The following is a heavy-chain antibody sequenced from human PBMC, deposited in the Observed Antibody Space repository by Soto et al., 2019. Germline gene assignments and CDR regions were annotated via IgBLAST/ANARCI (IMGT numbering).Heavy chain of an antibody. CDR3: AREIRLPSGPYSSGYDY. CDR1: GYTLTELS. J-gene: IGHJ4*02. D-gene: IGHD6-19*01. V-gene: IGHV1-24*01. Sequence: ASVKVSCKVSGYTLTELSMHWVRQAPGKGLEWMGGFDPEDGETIYAQKFQGRVTMTEDTSTDTAYMELSRLRSEDTAVYYCAREIRLPSGPYSSGYDYWGQGTLVTVFS. CDR2: FDPEDGET.